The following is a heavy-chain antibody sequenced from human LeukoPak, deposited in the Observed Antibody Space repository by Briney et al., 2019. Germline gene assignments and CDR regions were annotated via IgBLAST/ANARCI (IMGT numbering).Heavy chain of an antibody. Sequence: ASVKVSCKASGYTFTSYAIHWVRQAPGQRLEWMGWINAGNGNTKYSKEFQGRVTITRDTSASTAYMELNSLRAEDTAVYFCARRSGVAVAGAFDYWGQGTLVTVSS. CDR2: INAGNGNT. CDR1: GYTFTSYA. J-gene: IGHJ4*02. D-gene: IGHD6-19*01. CDR3: ARRSGVAVAGAFDY. V-gene: IGHV1-3*03.